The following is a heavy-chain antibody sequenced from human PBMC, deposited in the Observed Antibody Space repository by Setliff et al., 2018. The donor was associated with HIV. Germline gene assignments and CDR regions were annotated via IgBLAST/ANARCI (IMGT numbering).Heavy chain of an antibody. V-gene: IGHV4-4*07. CDR1: DSGTYY. CDR2: VSSRGDT. D-gene: IGHD4-17*01. Sequence: SETLSLTCTVSDSGTYYWSWIRQPTGKGLEWIGRVSSRGDTNYNPSLKSRVTMSVDTSKNQFSLKLTSVTASDTAVYYCARAAAGNTGPFDLWGQGSPVTVSS. CDR3: ARAAAGNTGPFDL. J-gene: IGHJ4*02.